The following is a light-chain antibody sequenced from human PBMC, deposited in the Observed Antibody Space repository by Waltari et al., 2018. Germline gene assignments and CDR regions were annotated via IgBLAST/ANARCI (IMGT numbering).Light chain of an antibody. CDR1: QDIKKA. J-gene: IGKJ4*01. Sequence: DIQMTQSPSSLSASIGDRVTITCQASQDIKKALNWYQHKPGTVPKLLSYDASNLETGVPSRFSGSGSGTDFTVTINSLQPEDIATYYCQQYDNPRVTFGGGTKVEIK. CDR3: QQYDNPRVT. CDR2: DAS. V-gene: IGKV1-33*01.